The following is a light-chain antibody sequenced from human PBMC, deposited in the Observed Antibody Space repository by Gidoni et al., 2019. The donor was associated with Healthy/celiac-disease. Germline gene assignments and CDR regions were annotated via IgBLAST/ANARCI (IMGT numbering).Light chain of an antibody. V-gene: IGLV2-11*01. CDR3: CSYAGSYTYV. Sequence: QSALTQPRSVSGSPGQSVTISCTGTSSDVGGYNYVSWYQQHPGKAPKLMIYDASKRPSGVPDRLSGSKSGNTASLTICGLQAEDEADYYCCSYAGSYTYVFGTWTKVTVL. J-gene: IGLJ1*01. CDR2: DAS. CDR1: SSDVGGYNY.